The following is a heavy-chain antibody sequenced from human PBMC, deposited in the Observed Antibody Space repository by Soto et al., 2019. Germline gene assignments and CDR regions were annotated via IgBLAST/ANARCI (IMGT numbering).Heavy chain of an antibody. CDR1: GYSFTSYW. CDR2: IDPSDSYT. J-gene: IGHJ6*02. D-gene: IGHD3-9*01. Sequence: GGSLKISCKGSGYSFTSYWISWVRQMPGKGLEWMGRIDPSDSYTNYSPSFQGHVTISADKSISTAYLQWSSLKASDTAMYYCARSVYDILTGYSRYYYYGMDVWGQGTTVTVSS. V-gene: IGHV5-10-1*01. CDR3: ARSVYDILTGYSRYYYYGMDV.